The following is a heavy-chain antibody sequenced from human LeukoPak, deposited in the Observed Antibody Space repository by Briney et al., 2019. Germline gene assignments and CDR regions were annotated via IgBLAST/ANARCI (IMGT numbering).Heavy chain of an antibody. V-gene: IGHV4-31*03. J-gene: IGHJ4*02. CDR1: GGSISSGGYY. CDR3: ARRRGSYPFDY. CDR2: IYYSGST. Sequence: TLSPTCTVSGGSISSGGYYWRWIRQHPGKGLEWIGYIYYSGSTYYNPSLKSRVTISVDTSKNQFSLKLSSVTAADTAVYYCARRRGSYPFDYWGQGTLVTVSS. D-gene: IGHD1-26*01.